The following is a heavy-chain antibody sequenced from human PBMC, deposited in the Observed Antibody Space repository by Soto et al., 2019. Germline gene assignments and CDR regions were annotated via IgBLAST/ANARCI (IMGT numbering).Heavy chain of an antibody. D-gene: IGHD6-13*01. CDR2: ISGNSGSI. CDR1: GFTFDAYA. J-gene: IGHJ4*02. V-gene: IGHV3-9*01. Sequence: GGSLRLSCAASGFTFDAYAMHWVRQAPGKGLEWVSGISGNSGSIDYADSVKGRFTISRDNSKNTLYLQMNSLRAEDTAVYYCAKDLVASAGNPDYLAYWGQGTLVTGSS. CDR3: AKDLVASAGNPDYLAY.